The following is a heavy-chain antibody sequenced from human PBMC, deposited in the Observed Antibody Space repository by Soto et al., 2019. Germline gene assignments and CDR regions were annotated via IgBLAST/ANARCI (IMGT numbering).Heavy chain of an antibody. V-gene: IGHV3-74*01. CDR1: GFTFSSYW. CDR2: INSDGSST. J-gene: IGHJ4*02. CDR3: ARDQVVGALPDF. Sequence: EVQLVESGGGLVQPGGSLRLSCAAPGFTFSSYWMHWVRQAPGKGLVWVSRINSDGSSTSYADSVKGRFTISRDNAKNTLYLQMNSLRAEDTAVYYCARDQVVGALPDFWGQGTLVTVSS. D-gene: IGHD2-15*01.